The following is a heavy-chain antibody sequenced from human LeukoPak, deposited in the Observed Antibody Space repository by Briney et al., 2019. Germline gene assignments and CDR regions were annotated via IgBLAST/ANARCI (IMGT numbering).Heavy chain of an antibody. CDR2: ISYGGDNK. Sequence: PGGSLRLSCAASGFTFSSYSMHWVRQAPGKGLEWVAVISYGGDNKYYADSVKGRFTISRDNSKNTLYLQMNSLRAEDTAVYYCAREYRDYDILTGYYSLDAFDIWGQGTMVTVSS. CDR1: GFTFSSYS. V-gene: IGHV3-30*04. CDR3: AREYRDYDILTGYYSLDAFDI. D-gene: IGHD3-9*01. J-gene: IGHJ3*02.